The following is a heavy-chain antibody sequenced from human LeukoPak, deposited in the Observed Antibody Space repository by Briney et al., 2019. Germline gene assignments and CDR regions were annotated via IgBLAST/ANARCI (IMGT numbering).Heavy chain of an antibody. V-gene: IGHV4-59*01. Sequence: SETLSLTCTVSGGSLSNYYWSWIRQPPGRGLEWIGYIYYNWGTNYNPSLKSRVTLSVDTSKNQFSLKLRSVTAADTAVYYCARDRLSGPHYDYWGQGTLVTVSS. J-gene: IGHJ4*02. CDR2: IYYNWGT. CDR1: GGSLSNYY. D-gene: IGHD1-14*01. CDR3: ARDRLSGPHYDY.